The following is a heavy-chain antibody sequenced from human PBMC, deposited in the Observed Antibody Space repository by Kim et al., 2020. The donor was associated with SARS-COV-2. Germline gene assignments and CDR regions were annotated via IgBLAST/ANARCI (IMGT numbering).Heavy chain of an antibody. CDR3: SGYCSSTSCYGVDY. J-gene: IGHJ4*02. Sequence: GGSLRLSCAASGFTFSSYNMNWVRQAPGKGLEWVSDISSSSSTIYYADSVKGRFTISRDNAKHSLYLQMNSLRAEDTAVYYCSGYCSSTSCYGVDYWSQGNLVTVAS. V-gene: IGHV3-48*04. CDR2: ISSSSSTI. CDR1: GFTFSSYN. D-gene: IGHD2-2*01.